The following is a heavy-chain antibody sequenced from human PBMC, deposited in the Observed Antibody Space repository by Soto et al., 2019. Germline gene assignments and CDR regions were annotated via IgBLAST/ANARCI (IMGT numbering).Heavy chain of an antibody. D-gene: IGHD5-18*01. CDR3: AGMAARGYSRDLDY. V-gene: IGHV1-2*04. CDR1: GYTFTGYY. Sequence: GASVKVSCKASGYTFTGYYMHWVRQAPGQGLEWMGWINPNSGGTNYAQKFQGWVTMTRDTSISTAYMELSRLRSDDTAVYYCAGMAARGYSRDLDYWGQGTLVTVSS. CDR2: INPNSGGT. J-gene: IGHJ4*02.